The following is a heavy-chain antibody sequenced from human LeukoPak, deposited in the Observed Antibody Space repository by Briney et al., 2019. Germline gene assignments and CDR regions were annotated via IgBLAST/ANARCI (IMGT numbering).Heavy chain of an antibody. CDR2: ISGSGGST. Sequence: GSLRLSCAASGFTFSSYAMSWFRQAPGKGLEGVSAISGSGGSTYYADSVKGRFTISRDNSKTTLYLQMNSLRAEDTAVYYCAKDLNGCMDVWGQGTTVTVSS. J-gene: IGHJ6*02. D-gene: IGHD2-8*01. CDR1: GFTFSSYA. V-gene: IGHV3-23*01. CDR3: AKDLNGCMDV.